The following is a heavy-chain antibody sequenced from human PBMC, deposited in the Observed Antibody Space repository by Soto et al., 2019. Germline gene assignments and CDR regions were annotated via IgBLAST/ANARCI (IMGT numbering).Heavy chain of an antibody. Sequence: SETLSLTCTVSGGSISSYYWSWIRQPPGKGLEWIGYIYYSGSTNYNPSLKSRVTISVDTSKNQFSLKLSSVTAADTAVYYCERQGLDYDILTSHYYYYYYMDVWGKGTTVTVSS. CDR3: ERQGLDYDILTSHYYYYYYMDV. D-gene: IGHD3-9*01. CDR2: IYYSGST. J-gene: IGHJ6*03. V-gene: IGHV4-59*01. CDR1: GGSISSYY.